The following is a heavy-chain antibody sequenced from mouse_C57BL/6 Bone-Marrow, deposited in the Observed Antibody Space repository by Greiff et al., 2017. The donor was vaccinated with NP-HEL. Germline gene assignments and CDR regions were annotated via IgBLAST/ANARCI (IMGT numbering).Heavy chain of an antibody. CDR3: ARERGYYFAY. J-gene: IGHJ3*01. CDR2: ISDGGSYT. V-gene: IGHV5-4*01. Sequence: EVKLVESGGGLVKPGGSLKLSCAASGFTFSSYAMSWVRQTPEKRLEWVATISDGGSYTYYPDNVKGRFTISRDNAKNNLYLQMSHLKSEDTAMYYCARERGYYFAYWGKGTLVTVSA. CDR1: GFTFSSYA. D-gene: IGHD1-1*01.